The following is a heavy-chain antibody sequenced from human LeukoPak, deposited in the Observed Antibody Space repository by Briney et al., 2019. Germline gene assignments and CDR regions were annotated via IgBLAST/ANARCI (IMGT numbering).Heavy chain of an antibody. J-gene: IGHJ4*02. V-gene: IGHV4-59*01. CDR3: ARGGRYSSGWYPFGY. CDR2: IHYSGTT. CDR1: GDSISGYY. Sequence: QPSETLSLTCTVSGDSISGYYWSWIRQPPGKGLEWIGYIHYSGTTNYNPSLKSRVTISVDTSKNQFSLKLSSVTAADTAVYYCARGGRYSSGWYPFGYWGQGTLVTVSS. D-gene: IGHD6-19*01.